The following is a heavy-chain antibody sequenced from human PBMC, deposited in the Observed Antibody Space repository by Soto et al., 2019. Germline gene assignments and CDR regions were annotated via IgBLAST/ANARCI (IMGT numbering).Heavy chain of an antibody. CDR2: MNPYSGNT. CDR3: ARVFTVRRGSGSDY. V-gene: IGHV1-8*01. Sequence: QVQVVQSGAEVKKPGASVKVSCKASGYTFTSYDIHWVRQAXXXGLEWMGWMNPYSGNTGCAPKFQGRVIMTRNTSISTAYIELSSLRSEDTALYYCARVFTVRRGSGSDYWGQGTLVTVSS. D-gene: IGHD1-26*01. CDR1: GYTFTSYD. J-gene: IGHJ4*02.